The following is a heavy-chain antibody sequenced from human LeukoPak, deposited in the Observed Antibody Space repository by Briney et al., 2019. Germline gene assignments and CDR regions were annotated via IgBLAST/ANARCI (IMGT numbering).Heavy chain of an antibody. V-gene: IGHV4-34*01. CDR2: INHSGST. J-gene: IGHJ4*02. CDR3: ARGRLARSPYFDY. CDR1: GGSFSGYY. Sequence: SETLSLTCAVYGGSFSGYYWSWIRQPPGKGLEWIGEINHSGSTNYNPSLKSRVTISVDMSKNQFSLKLSSVTAADTAVYYCARGRLARSPYFDYWGQGTLVTVSS. D-gene: IGHD6-19*01.